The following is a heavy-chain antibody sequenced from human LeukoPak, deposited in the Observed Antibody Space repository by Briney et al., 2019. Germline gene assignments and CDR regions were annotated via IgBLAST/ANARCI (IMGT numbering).Heavy chain of an antibody. Sequence: SVKVSCKASGGTFSSYAISWVRQAPGQGLEWMGGIIPIFGTANYAQKFQGRVTITADKSTSTAYMELSRLRFDDTAVYYCARGAGTVYYYDTSGYYEWWGQGTLVTVSS. V-gene: IGHV1-69*06. J-gene: IGHJ4*02. D-gene: IGHD3-22*01. CDR3: ARGAGTVYYYDTSGYYEW. CDR1: GGTFSSYA. CDR2: IIPIFGTA.